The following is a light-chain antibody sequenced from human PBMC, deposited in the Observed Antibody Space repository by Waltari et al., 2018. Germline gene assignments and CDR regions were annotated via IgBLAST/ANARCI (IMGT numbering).Light chain of an antibody. CDR1: SSNLGAGYD. Sequence: QSVLTQPPSVSGAPGQRVTISCTGSSSNLGAGYDVHWYQQVAGAAPKLLIYSNPKGASGVPDRFSGSKSGTSASLAITGLQAEEEADYYCQSYDISLRGSRVFGGGTRLTVL. V-gene: IGLV1-40*01. CDR2: SNP. CDR3: QSYDISLRGSRV. J-gene: IGLJ3*02.